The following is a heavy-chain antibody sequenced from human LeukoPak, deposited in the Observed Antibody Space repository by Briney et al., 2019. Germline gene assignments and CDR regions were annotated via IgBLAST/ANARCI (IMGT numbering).Heavy chain of an antibody. D-gene: IGHD4-17*01. CDR3: AKDKNDSGDYSSMYV. J-gene: IGHJ6*03. V-gene: IGHV3-30*02. CDR1: GFTFSCYA. CDR2: IQYDGRNK. Sequence: GGSLRLSCAASGFTFSCYAMLWVRQAPGKGLEWVAFIQYDGRNKCCADSVKGRFTVSRDNSKNTLYLQMNSLRVEDTAIYYCAKDKNDSGDYSSMYVWGKGTTVTVSS.